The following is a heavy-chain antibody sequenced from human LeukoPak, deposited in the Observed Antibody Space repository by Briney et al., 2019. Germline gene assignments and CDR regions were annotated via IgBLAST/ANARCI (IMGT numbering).Heavy chain of an antibody. CDR3: ARESPGRNAFDI. CDR1: GGSISSYY. J-gene: IGHJ3*02. V-gene: IGHV4-59*01. D-gene: IGHD2-15*01. Sequence: PSETLSLTCTVSGGSISSYYWSWIRQPPGKGLEWIGYIYYSGSTNYNPSLKSRVTISVDTSKNQFSLKLSSVTAADTAVYYCARESPGRNAFDIWGQGTTVTVSS. CDR2: IYYSGST.